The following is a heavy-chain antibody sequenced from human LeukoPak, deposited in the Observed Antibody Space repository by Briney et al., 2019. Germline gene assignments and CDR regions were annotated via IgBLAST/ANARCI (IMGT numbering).Heavy chain of an antibody. CDR1: GFTFSSYA. CDR2: ISSSGGST. CDR3: ARASCDY. J-gene: IGHJ4*02. Sequence: GGSLRLSCAASGFTFSSYAMHWVRQAPGKGLEYVSAISSSGGSTYYANSVKGRFTISRDNSRNTLYLQMGSLRTEDMAVYYCARASCDYWGQGTLVTVSS. V-gene: IGHV3-64*01.